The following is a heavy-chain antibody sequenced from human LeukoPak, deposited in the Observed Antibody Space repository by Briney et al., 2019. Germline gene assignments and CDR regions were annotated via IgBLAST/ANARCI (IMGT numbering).Heavy chain of an antibody. CDR1: GFTFSSYA. D-gene: IGHD3-3*01. Sequence: GGSLRLSCAASGFTFSSYAMSWVRQAPGKGLEWVSAISGSGGSTYYADSVKGRFTISRDNSKSTLYLQMNSLRAEDTAVYYCAKVRRFPGDFDYWGQGTLVTVSS. J-gene: IGHJ4*02. V-gene: IGHV3-23*01. CDR2: ISGSGGST. CDR3: AKVRRFPGDFDY.